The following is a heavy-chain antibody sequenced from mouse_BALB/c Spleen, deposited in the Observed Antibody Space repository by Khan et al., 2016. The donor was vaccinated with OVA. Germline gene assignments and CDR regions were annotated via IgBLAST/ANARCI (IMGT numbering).Heavy chain of an antibody. CDR1: GYTFTSYD. D-gene: IGHD2-14*01. V-gene: IGHV1S56*01. CDR2: MFPGDGST. Sequence: QVQLQQSGAELVKPGASVKLSCKASGYTFTSYDINWVRQRPEQGLEWIGWMFPGDGSTKYNENFKGKATLTTDHSSSTAYMQLSRLTSEASVAYFCARGGYGGFAYWGQGTLVTVSA. CDR3: ARGGYGGFAY. J-gene: IGHJ3*01.